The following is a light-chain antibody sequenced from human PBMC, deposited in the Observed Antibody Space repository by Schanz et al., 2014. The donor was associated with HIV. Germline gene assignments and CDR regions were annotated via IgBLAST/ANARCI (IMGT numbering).Light chain of an antibody. CDR1: SSNIGAGYD. V-gene: IGLV1-40*01. J-gene: IGLJ2*01. Sequence: QSVLTQPPSVSGAPGQRVTISCTGSSSNIGAGYDVHWYQQLPGTAPKLLIYINNQRPSGVPDRFSGSKSGTSASLAISGLQSEDEADYYCAVWDDSLNGVVFGGGTKLTVL. CDR2: INN. CDR3: AVWDDSLNGVV.